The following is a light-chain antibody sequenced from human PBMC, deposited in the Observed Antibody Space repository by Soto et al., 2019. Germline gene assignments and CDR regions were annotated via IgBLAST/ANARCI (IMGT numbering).Light chain of an antibody. Sequence: DVRLTQSPSTLSSSVGDRVTLTCQASQTISSWFAWYKQKPGKAPRLLSHDASSLESGVPARFSGSGSGTEFTLTISSLQPEDFEAYYCQQYSIYSNTFGQGTKVDIK. CDR1: QTISSW. V-gene: IGKV1-5*01. J-gene: IGKJ1*01. CDR3: QQYSIYSNT. CDR2: DAS.